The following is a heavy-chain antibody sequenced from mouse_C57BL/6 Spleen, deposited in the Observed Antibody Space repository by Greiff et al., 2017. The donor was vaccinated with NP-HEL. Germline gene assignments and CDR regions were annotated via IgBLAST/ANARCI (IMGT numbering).Heavy chain of an antibody. Sequence: VQLQQSGPELVKPGASVKISCKASGYAFSSSWMNWVKQRPGKGLEWIGRIYPGDGDTNYNGKFKGKATLTADKSSSTAYMQLSSLTSEDSAVYFCARTDPPAYWGQGTLVTVSA. CDR2: IYPGDGDT. CDR3: ARTDPPAY. CDR1: GYAFSSSW. J-gene: IGHJ3*01. V-gene: IGHV1-82*01.